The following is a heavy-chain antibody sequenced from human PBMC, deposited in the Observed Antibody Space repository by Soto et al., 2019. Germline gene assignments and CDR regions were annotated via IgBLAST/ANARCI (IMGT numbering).Heavy chain of an antibody. V-gene: IGHV4-59*08. CDR2: ISNRGST. CDR1: GDSTTNSY. CDR3: ARHNYGSGSTYFDY. D-gene: IGHD3-10*01. Sequence: PSETLSLTCTVSGDSTTNSYWSWVRQPPAKGLEWIGYISNRGSTNYNPSLKSRVTISIDTSKSQFSLKLNSVTAADTAVYYCARHNYGSGSTYFDYWGQGTLVTVS. J-gene: IGHJ4*02.